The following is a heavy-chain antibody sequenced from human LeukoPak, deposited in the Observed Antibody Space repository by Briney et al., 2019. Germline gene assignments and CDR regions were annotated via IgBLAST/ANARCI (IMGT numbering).Heavy chain of an antibody. V-gene: IGHV4-30-4*08. CDR2: IYHSGST. CDR1: GGSISSGDYY. J-gene: IGHJ6*03. CDR3: ARVGYCSSTSCYRAYYYYYMDV. Sequence: SETLSLTCTVSGGSISSGDYYWSWIRQPPGKGLEWIGYIYHSGSTYYNPSLKSRVTISVDTSKNQFSLKLSSVTAADTAVYYCARVGYCSSTSCYRAYYYYYMDVWGKGTTVTVSS. D-gene: IGHD2-2*02.